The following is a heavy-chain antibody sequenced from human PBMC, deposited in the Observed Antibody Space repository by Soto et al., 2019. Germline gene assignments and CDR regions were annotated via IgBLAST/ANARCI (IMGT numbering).Heavy chain of an antibody. J-gene: IGHJ6*02. Sequence: SETLSLTCTVSGGSISSYYWSWIRQPPGKGLEWIGYIYYSGSTNYNPSLKSRVTISVDTSKNQFSLKLNSMTAADTAVYYSARWQLGAYYNYYGMDVWGQGTTVT. CDR3: ARWQLGAYYNYYGMDV. V-gene: IGHV4-59*01. CDR2: IYYSGST. D-gene: IGHD7-27*01. CDR1: GGSISSYY.